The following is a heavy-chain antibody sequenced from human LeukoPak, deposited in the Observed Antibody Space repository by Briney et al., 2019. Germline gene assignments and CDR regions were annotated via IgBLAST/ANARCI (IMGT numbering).Heavy chain of an antibody. Sequence: GGSLRLSCAASGFTVSSSYMSWVRQAPGKGLEWGSIIYSGGSTYYADSVKGRFTISRDISKSTVYLQMNSLRAEDTAVYYCARAPQYYDILTGYYTAPYWYFDLWGRGTLVTVSS. D-gene: IGHD3-9*01. V-gene: IGHV3-53*01. CDR1: GFTVSSSY. CDR3: ARAPQYYDILTGYYTAPYWYFDL. CDR2: IYSGGST. J-gene: IGHJ2*01.